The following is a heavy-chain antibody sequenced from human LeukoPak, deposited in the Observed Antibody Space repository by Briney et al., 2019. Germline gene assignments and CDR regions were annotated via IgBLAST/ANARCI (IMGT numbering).Heavy chain of an antibody. CDR1: GYTFISYG. Sequence: ASVKVSCKASGYTFISYGFSWVRQAPGQGLEWMGWISAYNGDTNYAQKFQGRVTMTKDTSTSTAYMELRSLRSDDTAVYYCARDYPRSGYNDPFDYWGQGTLVTVSS. D-gene: IGHD5-12*01. V-gene: IGHV1-18*01. CDR3: ARDYPRSGYNDPFDY. J-gene: IGHJ4*02. CDR2: ISAYNGDT.